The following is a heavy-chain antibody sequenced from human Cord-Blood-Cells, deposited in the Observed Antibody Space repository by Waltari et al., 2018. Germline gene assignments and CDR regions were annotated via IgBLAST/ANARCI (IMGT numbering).Heavy chain of an antibody. V-gene: IGHV4-39*07. D-gene: IGHD6-13*01. J-gene: IGHJ5*02. CDR2: IYYSGST. CDR1: GGSISSSRYY. CDR3: ARQDSSSWYWFDP. Sequence: QLQLQESGPGLVKPSETLSLTCTVSGGSISSSRYYWGWIPQPPGKGLEWIGSIYYSGSTYYNPSLKSRVTISVDTSKNQFSLKLSSVTAADTAVYYCARQDSSSWYWFDPWGQGTLVTVSS.